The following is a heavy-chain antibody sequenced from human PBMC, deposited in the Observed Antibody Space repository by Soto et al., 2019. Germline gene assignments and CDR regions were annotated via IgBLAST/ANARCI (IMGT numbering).Heavy chain of an antibody. V-gene: IGHV3-33*01. CDR1: AFTFSRHG. CDR2: TWSDGSIQ. J-gene: IGHJ6*03. Sequence: QVQLLESGGGVVQPGGSLRLSCAASAFTFSRHGMHWVRQAPGKGLQWAGVTWSDGSIQRYAESVKGRFTIPRDNAKNTLELQMNSLRAEDTAVYYCARERTFGENNHNYMDVWGTGITGTVSS. D-gene: IGHD3-10*01. CDR3: ARERTFGENNHNYMDV.